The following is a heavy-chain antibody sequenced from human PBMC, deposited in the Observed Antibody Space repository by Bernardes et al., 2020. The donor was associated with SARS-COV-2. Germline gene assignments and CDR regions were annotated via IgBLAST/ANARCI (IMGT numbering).Heavy chain of an antibody. CDR1: GFTFDDNA. CDR2: ISWNSGSI. CDR3: AKTSKGGWLPIDY. D-gene: IGHD6-19*01. Sequence: GGSLRLSCAASGFTFDDNAMHWVRQAPGKGLEWVSGISWNSGSIGYADSVKGRFTISRDNAKNSLYLQMNSLRAEDTALYYCAKTSKGGWLPIDYWGQGTLVTVSS. V-gene: IGHV3-9*01. J-gene: IGHJ4*02.